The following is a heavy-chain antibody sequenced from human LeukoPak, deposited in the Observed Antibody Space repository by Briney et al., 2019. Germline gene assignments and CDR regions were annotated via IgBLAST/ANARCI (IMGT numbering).Heavy chain of an antibody. J-gene: IGHJ4*02. D-gene: IGHD3-22*01. CDR2: MNPNSGNA. Sequence: GASVKVSCKASGYTFTSYDINWVRQATGQGLEWMGWMNPNSGNAGYAQKFQGRLTMTMKTSISTAYMELSSLRSEDTAVYYCARGQHHYDGSGSSYSFDDWGQGTLATVSS. CDR3: ARGQHHYDGSGSSYSFDD. CDR1: GYTFTSYD. V-gene: IGHV1-8*01.